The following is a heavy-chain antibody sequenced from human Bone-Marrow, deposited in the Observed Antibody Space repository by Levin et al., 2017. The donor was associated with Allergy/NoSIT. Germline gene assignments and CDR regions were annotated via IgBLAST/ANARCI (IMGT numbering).Heavy chain of an antibody. J-gene: IGHJ4*02. V-gene: IGHV3-21*06. CDR2: IGGTTGYI. CDR3: GQGAGRI. Sequence: GESLKISCVASGFTFSSYTMNWVRQAPGKGLDWVSSIGGTTGYIYYADSVKGRFTISRDNAKDSLYLHINRLRVEDTSVYYCGQGAGRIWGPGTLVIVSS. CDR1: GFTFSSYT.